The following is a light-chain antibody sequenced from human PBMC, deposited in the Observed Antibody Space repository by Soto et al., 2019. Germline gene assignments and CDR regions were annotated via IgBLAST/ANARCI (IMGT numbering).Light chain of an antibody. CDR2: GAS. CDR3: QQYNNWPRYT. J-gene: IGKJ2*01. Sequence: EIVMTQSPATLSVSPGERATLSCRASQSVSSNLDWYQKKPGQAPRLLIYGASTRATSIPARFSGSGSGTEFTLTFSSLQSEDFAVYYWQQYNNWPRYTFGQGTKLEIK. CDR1: QSVSSN. V-gene: IGKV3-15*01.